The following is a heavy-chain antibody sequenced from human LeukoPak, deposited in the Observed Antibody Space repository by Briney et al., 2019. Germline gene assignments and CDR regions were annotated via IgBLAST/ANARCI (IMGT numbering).Heavy chain of an antibody. CDR3: AKAHRANGDRHYIDY. CDR2: ISGDGGST. D-gene: IGHD4-17*01. CDR1: GFTFDDYA. J-gene: IGHJ4*02. V-gene: IGHV3-43*02. Sequence: GGSLRLSCAASGFTFDDYAMHWVRQAPGKGLEWVSLISGDGGSTYYADSVKGRFTISRDNSKNSLYLQMNSLRTEDTAVYYCAKAHRANGDRHYIDYWGQGTLVTVSS.